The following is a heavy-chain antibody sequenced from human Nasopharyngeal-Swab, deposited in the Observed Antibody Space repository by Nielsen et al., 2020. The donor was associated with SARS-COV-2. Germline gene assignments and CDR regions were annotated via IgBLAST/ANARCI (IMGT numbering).Heavy chain of an antibody. J-gene: IGHJ4*02. D-gene: IGHD3-3*01. V-gene: IGHV3-11*04. CDR3: ASGGYDFWSGYPSDY. CDR1: GFTFSDYR. CDR2: ISTTGSSK. Sequence: GESLKISCAASGFTFSDYRMSWIRQAPGKGLEWVSHISTTGSSKYYADSLKGRFTISRDNDKNSLYLQMNSLRADDTAVYCCASGGYDFWSGYPSDYWGRGTLVTVSS.